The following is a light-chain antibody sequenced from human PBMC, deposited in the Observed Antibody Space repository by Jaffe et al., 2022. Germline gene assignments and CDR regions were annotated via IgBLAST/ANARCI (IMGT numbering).Light chain of an antibody. CDR1: QTISIY. V-gene: IGKV1-39*01. CDR3: QQSYTVPLT. CDR2: TAS. J-gene: IGKJ4*01. Sequence: DIQLTQSPSSLSASVGDRVTITCRASQTISIYLNWYQQKPGKAPKLLIYTASTLQSGVPSRFSGSGSGTDFTLTVSSLQPEDFAIYYCQQSYTVPLTFGGGTRVEIK.